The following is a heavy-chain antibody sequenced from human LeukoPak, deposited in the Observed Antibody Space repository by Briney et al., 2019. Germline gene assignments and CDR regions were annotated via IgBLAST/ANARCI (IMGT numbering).Heavy chain of an antibody. D-gene: IGHD2-2*01. J-gene: IGHJ4*02. V-gene: IGHV3-7*01. CDR2: IKQDGSEK. CDR3: ARGRYCSSSSCFFDY. Sequence: GGSLRLSCAASGFSFSSYWMSWVRQAPGKGLEWVANIKQDGSEKYYVDSVKGRFTISRDNAKNSLHLQMDSLRAEDTAVHYCARGRYCSSSSCFFDYWGQGTVVTVSS. CDR1: GFSFSSYW.